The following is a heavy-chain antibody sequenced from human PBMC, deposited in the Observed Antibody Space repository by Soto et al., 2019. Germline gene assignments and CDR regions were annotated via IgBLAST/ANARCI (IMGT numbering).Heavy chain of an antibody. CDR1: GFPFDSYS. V-gene: IGHV3-21*01. D-gene: IGHD3-3*01. Sequence: GGSLRLSCAVSGFPFDSYSMSWVRQAPGQGLEWLASLSSGSFYIFHADSIRGRFTISRDDAKNLLFLQMNSLTIEDTATYYCAREANTIYAPHGLDVWGKGNAVTVSA. J-gene: IGHJ6*04. CDR2: LSSGSFYI. CDR3: AREANTIYAPHGLDV.